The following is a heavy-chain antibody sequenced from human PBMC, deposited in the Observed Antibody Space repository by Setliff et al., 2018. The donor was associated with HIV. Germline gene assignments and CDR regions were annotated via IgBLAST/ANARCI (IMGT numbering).Heavy chain of an antibody. D-gene: IGHD1-26*01. V-gene: IGHV3-33*08. CDR1: GFTFSSYA. CDR3: ARGGSGSY. J-gene: IGHJ4*02. CDR2: IWYDGSNK. Sequence: PGGSLRLSCAASGFTFSSYAMSWVRQAPGKGLEWVAVIWYDGSNKYYADSVKGRFTISRDNSKNTLYLQMNSLRAEDTAVYYCARGGSGSYWGQGILVTVSS.